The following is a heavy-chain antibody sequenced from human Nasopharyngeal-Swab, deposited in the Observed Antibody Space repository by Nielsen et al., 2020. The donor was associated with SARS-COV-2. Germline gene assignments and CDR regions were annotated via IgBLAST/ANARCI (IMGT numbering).Heavy chain of an antibody. J-gene: IGHJ3*02. CDR2: IYPGDSDT. Sequence: VRQMPGKGLEWMGIIYPGDSDTRYSPSFQGQVTISADKSISTAYLQWSSLKASDTAMYYCARLFYYDSSGYPDAFDIWGQGTMVTVSS. D-gene: IGHD3-22*01. V-gene: IGHV5-51*01. CDR3: ARLFYYDSSGYPDAFDI.